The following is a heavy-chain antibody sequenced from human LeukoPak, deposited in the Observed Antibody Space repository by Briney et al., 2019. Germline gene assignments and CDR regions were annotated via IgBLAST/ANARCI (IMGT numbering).Heavy chain of an antibody. CDR2: IYYSGST. V-gene: IGHV4-39*07. Sequence: PSETLSLTCTVSGGSISSSSYYWGWIRQPPGKGLEWIGSIYYSGSTYYNPSLKSRVTISVDTSKNQFSLKLSSVTAADTAVYYCARIVEMATIRGDYFDYWGQGTLVTVSS. CDR1: GGSISSSSYY. D-gene: IGHD5-24*01. J-gene: IGHJ4*02. CDR3: ARIVEMATIRGDYFDY.